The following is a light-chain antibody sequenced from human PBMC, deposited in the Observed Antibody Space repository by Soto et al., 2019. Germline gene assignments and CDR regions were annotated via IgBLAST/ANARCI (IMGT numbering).Light chain of an antibody. Sequence: EILLTQSPATLSVSPGERATLSCRASQSVNSDLAWYQQKPGQAPRLLIYAASTRATGIPPKFSGSGSGTEFTLTISSLQSEDFAVYYCQQYSNWPPITLGQGTRLGIK. V-gene: IGKV3-15*01. CDR3: QQYSNWPPIT. CDR1: QSVNSD. CDR2: AAS. J-gene: IGKJ5*01.